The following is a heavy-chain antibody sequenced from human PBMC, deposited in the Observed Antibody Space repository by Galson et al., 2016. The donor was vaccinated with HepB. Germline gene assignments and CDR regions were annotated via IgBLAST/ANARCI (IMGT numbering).Heavy chain of an antibody. CDR3: ARVKGWSTNGQDYYFDY. Sequence: SVKVSCKASGGIFSNYAISWVRQAPGQGLEWMGGIIPMFGTTNYANYAQKFQGRVTISADESTSTAYMELSSLRSEDTAVYYCARVKGWSTNGQDYYFDYWGQGTLVTVSS. J-gene: IGHJ4*02. CDR2: IIPMFGTTNYA. CDR1: GGIFSNYA. V-gene: IGHV1-69*13. D-gene: IGHD2-8*01.